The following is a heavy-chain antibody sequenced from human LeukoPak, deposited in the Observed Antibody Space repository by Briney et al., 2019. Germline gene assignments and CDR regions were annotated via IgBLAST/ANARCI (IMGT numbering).Heavy chain of an antibody. D-gene: IGHD1-26*01. V-gene: IGHV3-23*01. CDR2: ISGSGGST. Sequence: PGGSLRLSCAASGFTFSSYAMSWVRQAPGKGLEWVSAISGSGGSTYCADSVKGRFTISRDNSKNTLYLQMNSLRAEDTAVYYCAKALGARGCYYYMDVWGKGTTVTVSS. CDR3: AKALGARGCYYYMDV. CDR1: GFTFSSYA. J-gene: IGHJ6*03.